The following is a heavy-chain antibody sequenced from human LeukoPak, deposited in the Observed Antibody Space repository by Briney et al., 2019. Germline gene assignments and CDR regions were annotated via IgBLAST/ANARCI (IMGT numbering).Heavy chain of an antibody. Sequence: GASVQVSCRASGYTLTAYYMHWVRQAPGQGLEWMGRINPTSGDTRYAQKFQGRVTITRDTSISTAYMELSSLRSDDTAVYYCVRENYKFDYWGQGTLVAVSS. CDR2: INPTSGDT. CDR1: GYTLTAYY. D-gene: IGHD3-10*01. CDR3: VRENYKFDY. J-gene: IGHJ4*02. V-gene: IGHV1-2*06.